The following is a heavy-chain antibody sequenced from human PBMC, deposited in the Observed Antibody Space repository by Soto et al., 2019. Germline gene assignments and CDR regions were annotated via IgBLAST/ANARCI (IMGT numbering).Heavy chain of an antibody. CDR3: ARDIGGVGYY. Sequence: ASVKVSCKASGYTFTSYAMHWVRQAPGQRLEWMGWINAGYGNTKYSQKFQGRVTITRDTSASTAYMELSSLRSEDTAVYYCARDIGGVGYYWGQGTMVTVSS. CDR1: GYTFTSYA. V-gene: IGHV1-3*01. CDR2: INAGYGNT. J-gene: IGHJ4*02. D-gene: IGHD1-26*01.